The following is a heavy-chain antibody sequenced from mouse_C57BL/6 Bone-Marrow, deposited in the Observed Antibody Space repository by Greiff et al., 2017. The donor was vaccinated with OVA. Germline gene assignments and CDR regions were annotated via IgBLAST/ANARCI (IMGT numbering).Heavy chain of an antibody. V-gene: IGHV14-4*01. J-gene: IGHJ2*01. D-gene: IGHD1-1*01. CDR2: IDPENGDT. Sequence: EVHLVESGAELVRPGASVKLSCTASGFNIKDDYMHWVKQRPEQGLEWIGWIDPENGDTEYASKFQGKATITADTSSNTAYLQLSSLTSEDTAVDYCTTLTVAYLDYWGQGTTLTVSS. CDR1: GFNIKDDY. CDR3: TTLTVAYLDY.